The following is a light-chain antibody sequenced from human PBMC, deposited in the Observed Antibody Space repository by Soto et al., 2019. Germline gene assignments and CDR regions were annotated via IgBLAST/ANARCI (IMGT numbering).Light chain of an antibody. V-gene: IGKV1-5*03. J-gene: IGKJ1*01. Sequence: IQLTQSPSTLSASVGDKVTITCRASQSSVTWLASYQQKPGKAPNLLISKASSLESEVPSRFSGGGSGTESAKPITSLQPHDFATHYSQHYIHFVTFGQGNKVET. CDR2: KAS. CDR3: QHYIHFVT. CDR1: QSSVTW.